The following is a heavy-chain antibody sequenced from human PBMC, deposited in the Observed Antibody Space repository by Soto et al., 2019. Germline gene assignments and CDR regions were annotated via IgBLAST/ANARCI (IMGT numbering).Heavy chain of an antibody. CDR3: AADYPPYYDSSGYYYYYGMDV. V-gene: IGHV1-58*01. CDR2: IVVGSGNT. CDR1: GFTFTSSA. D-gene: IGHD3-22*01. Sequence: ASVKVSCKASGFTFTSSAVQWVRQARGQRLEWIGWIVVGSGNTNYAQKFQERVTITRDMSTSTAYMELGSLRSEDTAVYYCAADYPPYYDSSGYYYYYGMDVWGQGTTVTVSS. J-gene: IGHJ6*02.